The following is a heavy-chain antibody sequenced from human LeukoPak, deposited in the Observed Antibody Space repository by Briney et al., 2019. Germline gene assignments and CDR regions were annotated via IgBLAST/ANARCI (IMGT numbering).Heavy chain of an antibody. CDR1: GGSISSSSYY. D-gene: IGHD3-3*01. CDR3: ARSSGGITIFGVVISAGNWFDP. Sequence: SETLSFTCTVSGGSISSSSYYWGWIRQPPGKGLEWIGSIYYSGSTYYNPSLKSRVTISVGTSKNQFSLKLSSVTAADTAVYYCARSSGGITIFGVVISAGNWFDPWGQGTLVTVSS. CDR2: IYYSGST. J-gene: IGHJ5*02. V-gene: IGHV4-39*01.